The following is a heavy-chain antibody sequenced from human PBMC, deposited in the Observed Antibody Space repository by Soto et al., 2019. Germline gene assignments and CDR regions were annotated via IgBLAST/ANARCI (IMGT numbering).Heavy chain of an antibody. CDR3: ARINWNDQDGAFDI. CDR2: IYSGGST. CDR1: GFTVSSNY. V-gene: IGHV3-53*04. D-gene: IGHD1-20*01. J-gene: IGHJ3*02. Sequence: EVQRVESGGGLVQPGGSLRLSCAASGFTVSSNYRSWVRQAPGKGLEWVSVIYSGGSTYYADSVKGRFTISRHNSKNTLYLQMNSLRAEDTAVYYCARINWNDQDGAFDIWGQRTMVTVSS.